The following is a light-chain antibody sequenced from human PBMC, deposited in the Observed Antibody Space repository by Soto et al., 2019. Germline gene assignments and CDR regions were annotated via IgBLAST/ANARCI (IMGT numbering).Light chain of an antibody. CDR1: QTISSH. Sequence: DIQMTQSPSSLSASVGDRVIITCRASQTISSHLNWYQQKPGKAPKLLIYAASSLQSGVPSRFSCSRSGTDFTLTISSLLPEDFATYYCQQSYSTPRTFGQGTTGDSK. CDR3: QQSYSTPRT. J-gene: IGKJ1*01. CDR2: AAS. V-gene: IGKV1-39*01.